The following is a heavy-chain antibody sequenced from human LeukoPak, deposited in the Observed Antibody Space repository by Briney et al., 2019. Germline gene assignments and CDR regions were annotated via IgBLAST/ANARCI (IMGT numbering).Heavy chain of an antibody. V-gene: IGHV3-30-3*01. CDR1: GFTFSSYA. J-gene: IGHJ4*02. CDR2: ISYGGSNK. Sequence: GRSLRLSCAASGFTFSSYAMHWVRQAPGKGLEWVAVISYGGSNKYYADSVKGRFTISRDNAKNSLYLQMNSLRAEDTAVYYCARVGWELSYFDYWGQGTLVTVSS. CDR3: ARVGWELSYFDY. D-gene: IGHD1-26*01.